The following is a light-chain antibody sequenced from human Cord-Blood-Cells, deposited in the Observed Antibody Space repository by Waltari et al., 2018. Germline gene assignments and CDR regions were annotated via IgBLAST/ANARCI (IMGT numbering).Light chain of an antibody. CDR3: QQYGSSPYT. Sequence: EIVLTQSPGTLSLSPGERATLSCRASQSVSSSYLAWYKQKPGQAPRLLIYGASSRATGIPDRFSGSGSGTDFTLTISRLEPEHFAVYYCQQYGSSPYTFGQGTKLEIK. V-gene: IGKV3-20*01. CDR1: QSVSSSY. J-gene: IGKJ2*01. CDR2: GAS.